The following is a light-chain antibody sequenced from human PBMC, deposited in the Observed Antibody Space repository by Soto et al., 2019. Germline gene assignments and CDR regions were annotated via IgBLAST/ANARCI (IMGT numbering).Light chain of an antibody. Sequence: DLQRIESAKWLDPAGGRRINNTCRASQSISRWLAWYQQKPGKVPKLLIYKAYGLNSGLTSRFSGSGSGTEFTLNISSLQPDEFATYYCQQYSASPWTFSEGTKVDIK. J-gene: IGKJ1*01. V-gene: IGKV1-5*03. CDR3: QQYSASPWT. CDR1: QSISRW. CDR2: KAY.